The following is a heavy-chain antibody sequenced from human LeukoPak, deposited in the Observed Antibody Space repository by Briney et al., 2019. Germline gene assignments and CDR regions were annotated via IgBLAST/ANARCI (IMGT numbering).Heavy chain of an antibody. CDR3: ARDRRGANSGSYVY. D-gene: IGHD3-10*01. V-gene: IGHV1-3*01. J-gene: IGHJ4*02. CDR1: GGTFSSYA. CDR2: INAGNGNT. Sequence: GASVKVSCKASGGTFSSYAMHWVRQAPGQRLEWMVWINAGNGNTKYSQKFQGRVTITRDTSASTAYMELSSLRSEDTAVYYCARDRRGANSGSYVYWGQGTLVTVSS.